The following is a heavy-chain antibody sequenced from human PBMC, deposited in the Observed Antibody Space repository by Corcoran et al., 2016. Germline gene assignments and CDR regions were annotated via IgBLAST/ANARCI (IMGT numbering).Heavy chain of an antibody. V-gene: IGHV1-2*02. CDR1: GYTFTGYY. CDR2: INPNSGGT. CDR3: ARAVGIVVVPAAIENFDY. J-gene: IGHJ4*02. Sequence: QVQLVQSGAEVKKPGASVKVSCKASGYTFTGYYMYWVRQAPGQGLEWMGWINPNSGGTNYAQKFQGRVTMTRDTSISTAYMELSRLRSDDTAVYYCARAVGIVVVPAAIENFDYRGQGTLVTVSS. D-gene: IGHD2-2*02.